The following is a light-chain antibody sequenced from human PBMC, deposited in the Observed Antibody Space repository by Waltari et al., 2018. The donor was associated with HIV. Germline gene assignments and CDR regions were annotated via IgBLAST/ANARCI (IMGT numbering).Light chain of an antibody. Sequence: QSLLPQPPSASGTPGQRVTISCSGSQPNLGSTTVNWHQQLPGSAPRALIYNNDQRPSGVPDRFSGSKSGTSASLAISGLQSEDQGDYYCASWDDKLDGWVFGGGTRLTVL. CDR1: QPNLGSTT. V-gene: IGLV1-44*01. CDR3: ASWDDKLDGWV. J-gene: IGLJ3*02. CDR2: NND.